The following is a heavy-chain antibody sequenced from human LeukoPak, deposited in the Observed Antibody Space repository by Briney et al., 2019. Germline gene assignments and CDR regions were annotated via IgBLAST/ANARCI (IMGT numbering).Heavy chain of an antibody. CDR3: AKEKLPSGYSFLTDY. Sequence: EGPLRLSCAASGFTFNSYGMHWVRQAPGKGLEWVAVISYDGPNKYYADSVKGRFTISRDDSKSTLYLQMNSLRPEDTAVYYCAKEKLPSGYSFLTDYWGQGTLVTVSS. V-gene: IGHV3-30*18. CDR1: GFTFNSYG. CDR2: ISYDGPNK. D-gene: IGHD5-18*01. J-gene: IGHJ4*02.